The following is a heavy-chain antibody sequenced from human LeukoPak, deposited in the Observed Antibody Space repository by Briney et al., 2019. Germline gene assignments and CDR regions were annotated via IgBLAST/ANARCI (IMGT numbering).Heavy chain of an antibody. CDR3: ARSRGDSGYDAPGY. D-gene: IGHD5-12*01. V-gene: IGHV3-21*01. CDR2: ISSSSTYI. J-gene: IGHJ4*02. Sequence: GGSLRLSCAASGFTFSSYGMNWVRQAPGKGLEWVSPISSSSTYIYYADSLRGRFTISRDNAKNSPYLQMNSLRAEDTAVYYCARSRGDSGYDAPGYWGQGTLVTVSS. CDR1: GFTFSSYG.